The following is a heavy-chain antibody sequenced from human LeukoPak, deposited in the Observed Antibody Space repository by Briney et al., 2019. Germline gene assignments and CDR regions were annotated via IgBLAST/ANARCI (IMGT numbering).Heavy chain of an antibody. CDR1: GYTFTSYA. J-gene: IGHJ4*02. D-gene: IGHD7-27*01. V-gene: IGHV1-2*02. CDR2: IHPKSGDT. Sequence: ASVKVSCKASGYTFTSYAMNWLRQAPGQGLEWMGWIHPKSGDTNYAERFQGRVSLTRDTSISTAYMELSSLRSDDTAVYYCARDHNWGPDYWGQGTLVSVSS. CDR3: ARDHNWGPDY.